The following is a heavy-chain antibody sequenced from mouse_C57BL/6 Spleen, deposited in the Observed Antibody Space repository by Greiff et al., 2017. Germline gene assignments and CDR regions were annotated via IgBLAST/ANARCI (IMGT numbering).Heavy chain of an antibody. CDR3: ARYPSNYDAMDY. Sequence: QVQLKESGAELVKPGASVKISCKASGYAFSSYWMNWVKQRPGKGLEWIGQIYPGDGDTNYNGKFKGKATLTADKSSSTAYMQLSSLTSEDSAVYFCARYPSNYDAMDYWGQGTSVTVSS. CDR2: IYPGDGDT. D-gene: IGHD2-10*02. J-gene: IGHJ4*01. V-gene: IGHV1-80*01. CDR1: GYAFSSYW.